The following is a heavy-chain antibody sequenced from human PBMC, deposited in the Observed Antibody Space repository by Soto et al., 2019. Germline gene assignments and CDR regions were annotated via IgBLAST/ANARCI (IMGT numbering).Heavy chain of an antibody. V-gene: IGHV3-30-3*01. CDR1: GFTFSSYA. Sequence: QVQLVESGGDVVQPGRSLRISCAASGFTFSSYAMHWVRQAPGKGLEWVAVISYDGSNKYYADSVKGRFTISRDNSKNTLYLQMNSLRAEDTAVYYCARATPHYYDSSERYGMDVWGQGTTVTVSS. CDR2: ISYDGSNK. D-gene: IGHD3-22*01. J-gene: IGHJ6*02. CDR3: ARATPHYYDSSERYGMDV.